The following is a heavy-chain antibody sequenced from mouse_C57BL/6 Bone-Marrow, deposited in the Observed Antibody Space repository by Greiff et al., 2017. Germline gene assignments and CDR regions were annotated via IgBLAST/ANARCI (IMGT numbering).Heavy chain of an antibody. CDR2: ISSGGSYT. V-gene: IGHV5-6*01. J-gene: IGHJ4*01. CDR1: GFTFSSYG. D-gene: IGHD2-4*01. CDR3: ARYDYDGFYAMDY. Sequence: EVQGVESGGDLVKPGGSLKLSCAASGFTFSSYGMSWVRQTPDKRLEWVATISSGGSYTYYPDSVKGRFTISRDNAKNTLYLQMSSLKSEDTAMYYCARYDYDGFYAMDYWGQGTSVTVSS.